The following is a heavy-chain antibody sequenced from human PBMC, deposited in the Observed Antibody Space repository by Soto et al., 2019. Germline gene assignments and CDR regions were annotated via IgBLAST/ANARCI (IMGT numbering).Heavy chain of an antibody. J-gene: IGHJ4*02. D-gene: IGHD5-12*01. Sequence: ASVKVSCKASGYTFTSYGISWVRQAPGQGLEWMGWISAYNGNTNYAQKLQGRVTMTTDTSTSTAYMELRSLRSDDTAVYYCARDRQQYSGSDPYVRDYYRQGPLFTASS. CDR1: GYTFTSYG. CDR2: ISAYNGNT. CDR3: ARDRQQYSGSDPYVRDY. V-gene: IGHV1-18*04.